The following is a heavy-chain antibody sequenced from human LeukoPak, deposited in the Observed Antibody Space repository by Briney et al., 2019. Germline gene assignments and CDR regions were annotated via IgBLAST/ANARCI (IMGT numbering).Heavy chain of an antibody. V-gene: IGHV4-39*07. D-gene: IGHD5-18*01. CDR2: INHSGST. J-gene: IGHJ6*02. CDR1: GDSISSSTFH. Sequence: PSETLSLTCTVSGDSISSSTFHWGWIRQPPGKGLEWIGEINHSGSTNYNPSLKSRVTISVDTSKNQFSLKLSSVTAADTAVYYCARFRGYSYGLHYYYYYGMDVWGQGTTVTVSS. CDR3: ARFRGYSYGLHYYYYYGMDV.